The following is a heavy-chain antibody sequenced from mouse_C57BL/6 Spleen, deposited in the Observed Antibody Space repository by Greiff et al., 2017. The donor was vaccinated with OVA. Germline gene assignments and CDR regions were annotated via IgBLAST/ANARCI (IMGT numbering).Heavy chain of an antibody. CDR3: TTDPTRNSDY. CDR1: GFNIKDDY. V-gene: IGHV14-4*01. D-gene: IGHD2-10*01. CDR2: IDPENGDT. J-gene: IGHJ2*01. Sequence: VQLQQSGAELVRPGASVKLSCTASGFNIKDDYMHWVKQRPEQGLEWIGWIDPENGDTEYASKFQGKATITADTSSNTAYLQLSSLTSEDTAVYYCTTDPTRNSDYWGQGTTRTVSS.